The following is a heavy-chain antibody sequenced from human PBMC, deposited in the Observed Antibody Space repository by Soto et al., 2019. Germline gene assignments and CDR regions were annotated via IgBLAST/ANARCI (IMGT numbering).Heavy chain of an antibody. D-gene: IGHD6-6*01. V-gene: IGHV3-11*01. Sequence: LRLSCAASGFPFSDYYMRWIRQAPGKGLEWVSYISSSGSTIYYADSVKGRFTISRDNAKNSLYLQMNSLRAEDTAVYYCARVKQLVPRYYFDYWGQGTLVTVSS. CDR1: GFPFSDYY. CDR2: ISSSGSTI. CDR3: ARVKQLVPRYYFDY. J-gene: IGHJ4*02.